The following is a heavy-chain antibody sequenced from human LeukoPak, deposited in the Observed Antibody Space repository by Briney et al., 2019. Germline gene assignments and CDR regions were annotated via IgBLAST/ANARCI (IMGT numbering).Heavy chain of an antibody. CDR3: AVIRHIIPTDDAFDI. CDR2: MNPNSGNT. D-gene: IGHD2-21*01. CDR1: GYTFTSYD. J-gene: IGHJ3*02. Sequence: ASVKVSCKASGYTFTSYDINWVRQATGQGLEWMGWMNPNSGNTGYAQKFQGRVTMTRNTSISTAYMELSSLRSEDTAVYYCAVIRHIIPTDDAFDIWGQGTMVTVSS. V-gene: IGHV1-8*01.